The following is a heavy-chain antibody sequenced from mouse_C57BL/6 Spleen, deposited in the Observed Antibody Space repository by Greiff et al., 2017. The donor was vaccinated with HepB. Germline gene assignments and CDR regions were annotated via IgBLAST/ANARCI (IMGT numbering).Heavy chain of an antibody. J-gene: IGHJ3*01. V-gene: IGHV1-76*01. CDR3: ARTLFITTVVPFAY. CDR1: GYTFTDYY. CDR2: IYPGSGNT. Sequence: QVQLQQSGAELVRPGASVKLSCKASGYTFTDYYINWVKQRPGQGLEWIARIYPGSGNTYYNEKFKGKATLTAEKSSSTAYMQLSSLTSEDSAFYFCARTLFITTVVPFAYWGQRTLVTVSA. D-gene: IGHD1-1*01.